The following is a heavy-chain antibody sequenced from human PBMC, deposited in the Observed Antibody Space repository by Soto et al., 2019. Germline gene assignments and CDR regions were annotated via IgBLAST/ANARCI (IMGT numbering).Heavy chain of an antibody. CDR2: INHSGST. Sequence: SDTLSLTCAVYGGSFSGYYWSWIRQPPGKGLEWIGEINHSGSTNYNPSLKSRVTISVDTSKNQFSLKLSSVTAADTAVYYCARVPFSYNSRTTMIYFDYWGQGTLVTVSS. V-gene: IGHV4-34*01. J-gene: IGHJ4*02. D-gene: IGHD2-2*01. CDR1: GGSFSGYY. CDR3: ARVPFSYNSRTTMIYFDY.